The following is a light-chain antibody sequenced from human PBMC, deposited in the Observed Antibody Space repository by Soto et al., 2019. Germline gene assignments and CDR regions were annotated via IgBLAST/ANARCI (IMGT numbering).Light chain of an antibody. V-gene: IGKV3-15*01. Sequence: EVVMTQSPATLSVSPGERATLSCRASQSVSSNLAWYQQKPGQAPRLLISGASTSATGIPARFSGSGSGTEFTLTISSLQSEDFAVYYCHQYNNWPPWTFGQGTKVEIK. J-gene: IGKJ1*01. CDR3: HQYNNWPPWT. CDR1: QSVSSN. CDR2: GAS.